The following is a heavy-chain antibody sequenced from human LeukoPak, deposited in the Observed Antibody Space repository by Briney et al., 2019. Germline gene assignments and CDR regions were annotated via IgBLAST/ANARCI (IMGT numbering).Heavy chain of an antibody. V-gene: IGHV4-34*01. J-gene: IGHJ4*02. D-gene: IGHD6-19*01. CDR3: ARAAVIAVAGRKGGYFDY. CDR2: INHSGST. CDR1: GGSFRGYY. Sequence: SETLSLTCAVYGGSFRGYYWSWIRQPPGKGLEWIGEINHSGSTNYNPSLKGRVTISVDTSKNQFSLKLSSVTAADTAVYYCARAAVIAVAGRKGGYFDYWGQGTLVTVSS.